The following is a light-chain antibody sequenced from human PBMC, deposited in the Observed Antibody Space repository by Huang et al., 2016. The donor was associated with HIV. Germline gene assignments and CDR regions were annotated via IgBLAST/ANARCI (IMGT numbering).Light chain of an antibody. V-gene: IGKV1-5*03. J-gene: IGKJ2*01. CDR1: ESISSW. Sequence: DIQMTQSPSTLSTSLGDRVTITCRPSESISSWLAWYQQKPGKAPKLLIYRASNLETGGPSRFSGSGSGTDFTLTISRLQPDDFATYYCQQYHNYSTFGQGTKLEIK. CDR3: QQYHNYST. CDR2: RAS.